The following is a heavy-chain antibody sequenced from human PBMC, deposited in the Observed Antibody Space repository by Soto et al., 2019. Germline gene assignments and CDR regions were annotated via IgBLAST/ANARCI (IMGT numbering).Heavy chain of an antibody. CDR2: IYWNDDK. J-gene: IGHJ3*01. V-gene: IGHV2-5*01. D-gene: IGHD1-26*01. CDR1: GFSLSTSGAG. CDR3: AYTRAWDSKGYHHDAFDL. Sequence: QLTLKASGPPLVKPTQTLTLTCSFSGFSLSTSGAGVGWIRPPPGKALEWGALIYWNDDKRYSPSLKGRFTITKDTSKNLVVLTMTDMDPVDTATYCCAYTRAWDSKGYHHDAFDLWGQGQMVTV.